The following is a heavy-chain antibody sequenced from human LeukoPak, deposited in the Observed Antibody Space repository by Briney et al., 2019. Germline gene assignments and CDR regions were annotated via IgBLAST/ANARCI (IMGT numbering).Heavy chain of an antibody. CDR1: GFTFDDYG. CDR2: TTWNGGST. V-gene: IGHV3-20*04. J-gene: IGHJ5*02. CDR3: ARGIDDGDNWFDP. Sequence: GGSLRLSCAASGFTFDDYGMSWVRQAPGKGLEWVSGTTWNGGSTGYADSVKGRFTISRDNAKNSLYPQMNSLRAEDTALYYCARGIDDGDNWFDPWGQGTLVTVSS. D-gene: IGHD1-1*01.